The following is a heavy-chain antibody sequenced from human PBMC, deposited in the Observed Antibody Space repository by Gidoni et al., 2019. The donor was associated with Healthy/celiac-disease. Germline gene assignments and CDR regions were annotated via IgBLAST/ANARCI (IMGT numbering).Heavy chain of an antibody. Sequence: EVQLVESGGGLVKPGGSLSLSCAASGFTFSSDSMNWVRQAPGKGLEWVSFISSSSNYIYYADSVKGRFTISRDNAKNSLYLQMNSLRAEDTAVYYCARGVVVITLDYWGQGTLVTVSS. V-gene: IGHV3-21*01. CDR2: ISSSSNYI. D-gene: IGHD3-22*01. J-gene: IGHJ4*02. CDR3: ARGVVVITLDY. CDR1: GFTFSSDS.